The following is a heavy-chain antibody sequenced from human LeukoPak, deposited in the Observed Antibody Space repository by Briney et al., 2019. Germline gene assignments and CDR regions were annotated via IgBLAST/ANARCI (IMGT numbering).Heavy chain of an antibody. Sequence: ASVKVSCKASGYTFTGYYMHWVRQAPGQGLEWMGWMNPNSGNTGYAQKFQGRVTMTRNTSISTAYMELSSLRSEDTAVYYCARGGSGIAARWRYYYYMDVWGKGTTVTVSS. V-gene: IGHV1-8*02. CDR2: MNPNSGNT. CDR3: ARGGSGIAARWRYYYYMDV. D-gene: IGHD6-6*01. J-gene: IGHJ6*03. CDR1: GYTFTGYY.